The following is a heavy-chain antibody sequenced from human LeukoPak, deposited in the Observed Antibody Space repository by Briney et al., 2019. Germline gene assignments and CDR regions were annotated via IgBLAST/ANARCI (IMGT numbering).Heavy chain of an antibody. J-gene: IGHJ4*02. V-gene: IGHV4-59*08. Sequence: SETLSLTCTVSGGSISSYYWSWIRQTPGKGLEFIGYIYYSGSTNYNPSLKSRVTISVDTSKNQFSLRLSSVTAADTAVYYCATGDSSGWGGYWGQGTVVTVSS. CDR2: IYYSGST. CDR3: ATGDSSGWGGY. D-gene: IGHD6-19*01. CDR1: GGSISSYY.